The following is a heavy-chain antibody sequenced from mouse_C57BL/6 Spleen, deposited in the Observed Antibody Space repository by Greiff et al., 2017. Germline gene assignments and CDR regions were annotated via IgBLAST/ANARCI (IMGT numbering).Heavy chain of an antibody. V-gene: IGHV5-9*01. CDR3: ARGDDYDVGRRYWYFDV. D-gene: IGHD2-4*01. CDR1: GFTFSSYT. J-gene: IGHJ1*03. Sequence: VQLKESGGGLVKPGGSLKLSCAASGFTFSSYTMSWVRQTPEKRLEWVATISGGGGNTYYPDSVKGRFTISRDNAKNTLYLQMSSLRSEDTALYYCARGDDYDVGRRYWYFDVWGTGTTVTVSS. CDR2: ISGGGGNT.